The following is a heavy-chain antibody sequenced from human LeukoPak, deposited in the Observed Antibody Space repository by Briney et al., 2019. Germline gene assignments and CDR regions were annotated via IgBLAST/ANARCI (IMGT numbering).Heavy chain of an antibody. CDR2: INPSGGST. CDR1: GYTFTSYY. J-gene: IGHJ3*02. Sequence: GASVKVSCXASGYTFTSYYMHWVRQAPGQGLEWMGIINPSGGSTSYAQTFQGRVTITRDTSTSTVYMELSSLRSEDTAVYYCASPGEPYSSSWGAFDIWGQGTMVTVSS. V-gene: IGHV1-46*01. CDR3: ASPGEPYSSSWGAFDI. D-gene: IGHD6-13*01.